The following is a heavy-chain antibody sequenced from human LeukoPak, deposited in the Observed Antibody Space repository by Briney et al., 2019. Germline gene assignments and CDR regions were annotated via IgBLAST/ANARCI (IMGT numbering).Heavy chain of an antibody. CDR1: GFTFSSYA. Sequence: GGSLRLSCAASGFTFSSYAMHWVRQAPGKGLEWVAVISYDGSNKYYADSVKGRFTISRDNSKNTLYLQMNSLRAEDTAVYYCAREGYDILTGPDLNYYYYYGMDVWGQGTTVTVSS. V-gene: IGHV3-30-3*01. CDR3: AREGYDILTGPDLNYYYYYGMDV. J-gene: IGHJ6*02. D-gene: IGHD3-9*01. CDR2: ISYDGSNK.